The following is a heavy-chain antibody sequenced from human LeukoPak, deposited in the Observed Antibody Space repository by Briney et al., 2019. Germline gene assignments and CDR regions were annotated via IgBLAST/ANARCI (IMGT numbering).Heavy chain of an antibody. D-gene: IGHD2-2*01. CDR3: ARDLGLVPAARANNWFDP. Sequence: ASVKVSCKASGYTFTGYYMHWVRQAPGQGLEWMGWINPNSGGTNYAQKFQGRVTITTDTSISTAYMELSRLRSDDTAVYYCARDLGLVPAARANNWFDPWGQGTLVTVSS. V-gene: IGHV1-2*02. J-gene: IGHJ5*02. CDR2: INPNSGGT. CDR1: GYTFTGYY.